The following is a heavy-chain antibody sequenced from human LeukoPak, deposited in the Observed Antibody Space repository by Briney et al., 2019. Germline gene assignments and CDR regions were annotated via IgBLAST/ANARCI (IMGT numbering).Heavy chain of an antibody. V-gene: IGHV3-48*03. Sequence: PGGSLRLSCTSSDLTFSNYEMHWVRQAPGKGLDWVSYISSSSSTIYYADSVEGRFTISRDYAKNSLYLQMNSLRAEDTAIYYCARGRYDFWSGPRAYYFDYWGQGTLVTVSS. CDR2: ISSSSSTI. CDR3: ARGRYDFWSGPRAYYFDY. CDR1: DLTFSNYE. D-gene: IGHD3-3*01. J-gene: IGHJ4*01.